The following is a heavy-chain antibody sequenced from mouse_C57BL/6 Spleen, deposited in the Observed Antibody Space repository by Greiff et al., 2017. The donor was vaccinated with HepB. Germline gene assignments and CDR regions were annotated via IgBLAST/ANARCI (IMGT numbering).Heavy chain of an antibody. CDR2: ISSGGSYT. CDR1: GFTFSSYG. V-gene: IGHV5-6*01. CDR3: ARQGLRLPSWFAY. D-gene: IGHD3-2*02. Sequence: EVQLQESGGDLVKPGGSLKLSCAASGFTFSSYGMSWVRQTPDKRLEWVATISSGGSYTYYPDSVKGRFTISRDNAKNTLYLQMSSLKSEDTAMYYCARQGLRLPSWFAYWGQGTLVTVSA. J-gene: IGHJ3*01.